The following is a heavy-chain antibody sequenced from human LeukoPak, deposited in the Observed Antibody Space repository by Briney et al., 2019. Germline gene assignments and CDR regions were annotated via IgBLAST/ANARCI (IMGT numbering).Heavy chain of an antibody. CDR3: ARDVSGSGSYYPPYFDY. CDR1: GFTFSSYS. V-gene: IGHV3-48*04. CDR2: ISSSSSTI. D-gene: IGHD3-10*01. J-gene: IGHJ4*02. Sequence: GGSLTLSCAASGFTFSSYSMNWVRQAPGKGLEWVSYISSSSSTIYYADSVKGRFTISRDNAKNSLYLQMNSLRAEDTAVYYCARDVSGSGSYYPPYFDYWGQGTLVTVSS.